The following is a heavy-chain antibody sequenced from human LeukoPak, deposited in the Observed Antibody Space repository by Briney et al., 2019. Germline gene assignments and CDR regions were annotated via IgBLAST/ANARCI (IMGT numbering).Heavy chain of an antibody. D-gene: IGHD3-3*01. Sequence: GVSLRLSCAASGFTFDDYAMHWVRQAPGKGLEWVSGISWNSGSIGYADSVKGRFTISRDNSKNTLYLHMNSLRAEDTAVYFCVRDDPAFYDFWSAHRSPSVRDYWGQGTLVTVSS. CDR3: VRDDPAFYDFWSAHRSPSVRDY. CDR1: GFTFDDYA. J-gene: IGHJ4*02. CDR2: ISWNSGSI. V-gene: IGHV3-9*01.